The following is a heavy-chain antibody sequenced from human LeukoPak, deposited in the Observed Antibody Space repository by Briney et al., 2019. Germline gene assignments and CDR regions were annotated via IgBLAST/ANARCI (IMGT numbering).Heavy chain of an antibody. V-gene: IGHV3-7*01. D-gene: IGHD3-10*01. J-gene: IGHJ4*02. Sequence: PGGSLRLSCAASGFTFSSYWMSWVGQAPGKGLEGVANIKQDGSEKYYVDSVKGRFTISRDNAKNSLYLQMNSLRAEDTAVYYCASHGSGSYYNPNYYFDYWGQGTLVTVSS. CDR1: GFTFSSYW. CDR3: ASHGSGSYYNPNYYFDY. CDR2: IKQDGSEK.